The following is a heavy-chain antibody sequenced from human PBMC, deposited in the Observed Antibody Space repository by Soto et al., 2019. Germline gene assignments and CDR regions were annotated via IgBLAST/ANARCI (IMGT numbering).Heavy chain of an antibody. CDR1: GGTFSSYA. J-gene: IGHJ3*02. CDR2: IVPIFGTA. CDR3: ARDRQLGTEAHAFDI. D-gene: IGHD1-1*01. V-gene: IGHV1-69*13. Sequence: ASVKVSCKASGGTFSSYAISWVRQAPGQGLEWMGGIVPIFGTANYAQKIQGRVTITADESTSTAYMELSSLRSEDTAVYYCARDRQLGTEAHAFDIWGQGTMVTVSS.